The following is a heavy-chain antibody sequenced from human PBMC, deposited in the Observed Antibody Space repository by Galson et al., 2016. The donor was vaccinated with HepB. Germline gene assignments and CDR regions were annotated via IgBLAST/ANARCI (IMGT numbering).Heavy chain of an antibody. Sequence: ETLSLTCAVSGDPISTTVWWTWLRQPPGKGLEWIGEIFHRGSTNYNPSVKSRVTISVDKSKNQFSLKLTSVTAADTAVYYCARYSGDHIRYFDLWGRGTLVTVSS. CDR2: IFHRGST. J-gene: IGHJ2*01. CDR3: ARYSGDHIRYFDL. D-gene: IGHD5-12*01. V-gene: IGHV4-4*02. CDR1: GDPISTTVW.